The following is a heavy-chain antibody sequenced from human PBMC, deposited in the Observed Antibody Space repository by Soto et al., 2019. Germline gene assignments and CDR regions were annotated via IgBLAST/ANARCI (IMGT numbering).Heavy chain of an antibody. Sequence: PGGSLRLSCAASGFTFSSYWMSWVRQAPGKGLEWVANIKQDGSEKYYVDSVKGRFTISRDNAKNSLYLQMNSLRAEDTAVYYCARDSRGTYYDFWSGSVTNAFDIWGQGTMVTVSS. CDR1: GFTFSSYW. D-gene: IGHD3-3*01. V-gene: IGHV3-7*01. CDR2: IKQDGSEK. J-gene: IGHJ3*02. CDR3: ARDSRGTYYDFWSGSVTNAFDI.